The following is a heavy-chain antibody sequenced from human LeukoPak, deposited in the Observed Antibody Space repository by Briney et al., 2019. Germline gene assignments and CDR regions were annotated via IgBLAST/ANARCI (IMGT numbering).Heavy chain of an antibody. J-gene: IGHJ4*02. CDR1: GFTFSTYA. CDR2: ISDSGART. V-gene: IGHV3-23*01. D-gene: IGHD6-19*01. Sequence: PGGSLRLSCAASGFTFSTYAMTWVRQAPGRGLEWISGISDSGARTSYTGSVKGRFTISRDNSKNTLYLQMNSLRAEDTAVYYCARAAGTDLYFDYWGQGTLVTVSS. CDR3: ARAAGTDLYFDY.